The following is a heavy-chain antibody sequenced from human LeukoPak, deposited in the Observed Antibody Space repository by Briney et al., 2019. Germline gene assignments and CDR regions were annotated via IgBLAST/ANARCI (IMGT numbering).Heavy chain of an antibody. Sequence: GRSLRLSCAASGFTFSSYGMHWVRQAPGKGLEWVAVIWYNGSNKYYADSVKGRFTISRDNSKNTLYLQMNSLRPEDTAVYYCAKGVVAATNAAYYGMDVWGQGTTVTVSS. CDR2: IWYNGSNK. J-gene: IGHJ6*02. CDR1: GFTFSSYG. D-gene: IGHD2-15*01. V-gene: IGHV3-33*06. CDR3: AKGVVAATNAAYYGMDV.